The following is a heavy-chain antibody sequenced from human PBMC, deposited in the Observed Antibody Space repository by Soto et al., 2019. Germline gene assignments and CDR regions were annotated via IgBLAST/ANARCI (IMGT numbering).Heavy chain of an antibody. V-gene: IGHV1-18*01. CDR1: GYTFTRSG. CDR3: AREGVAPYYYGMDV. D-gene: IGHD5-12*01. Sequence: ASVKVSCKASGYTFTRSGISWVRQAPGQGLEWMGWISTYNGDTNYAQTFQGRVTMTTDTSTSTVYMELRSLRSDDTAVYYCAREGVAPYYYGMDVWGQGTPVTAP. J-gene: IGHJ6*02. CDR2: ISTYNGDT.